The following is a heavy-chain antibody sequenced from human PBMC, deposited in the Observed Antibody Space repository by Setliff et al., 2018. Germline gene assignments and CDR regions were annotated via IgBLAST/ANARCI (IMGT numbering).Heavy chain of an antibody. CDR3: ATDHMPASGTSAFDI. J-gene: IGHJ3*02. D-gene: IGHD6-13*01. Sequence: SVKVSCKASGGTFNTYVISWVRQAPSQGLEWMGMIIPIFGTSNYAQKFQARVTMTTDESASTAYMELSSLTSEDTAVYYCATDHMPASGTSAFDIWGQGTVVTVSS. CDR1: GGTFNTYV. CDR2: IIPIFGTS. V-gene: IGHV1-69*05.